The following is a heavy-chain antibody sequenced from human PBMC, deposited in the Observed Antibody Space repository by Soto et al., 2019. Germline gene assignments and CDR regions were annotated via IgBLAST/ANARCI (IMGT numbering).Heavy chain of an antibody. D-gene: IGHD2-21*02. V-gene: IGHV1-58*01. Sequence: AASVKVSCKASGFTFTSSAVQWVRQARGQRLEWIGWIVVGSGNTNYAQKFQERVTITRDMSTSTAYMELSSLRSEDTAVYYCAAELGAAYCGGDCYLRWGQGTLVTVSS. J-gene: IGHJ4*02. CDR1: GFTFTSSA. CDR3: AAELGAAYCGGDCYLR. CDR2: IVVGSGNT.